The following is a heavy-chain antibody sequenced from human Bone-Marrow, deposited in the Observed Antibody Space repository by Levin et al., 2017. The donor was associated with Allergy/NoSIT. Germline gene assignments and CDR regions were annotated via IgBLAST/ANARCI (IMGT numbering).Heavy chain of an antibody. CDR1: GFSFTTYA. CDR2: INSWSTTT. Sequence: GGSLRLSCAVSGFSFTTYAMAWVRQAPGKGLQWVSFINSWSTTTLYAESVEGRFTISRDDSKNTLYLQLNNLRAEDTAVYYCAKGSSASHRAYFDYWGQGALVTVSS. V-gene: IGHV3-23*03. CDR3: AKGSSASHRAYFDY. J-gene: IGHJ4*02. D-gene: IGHD2-21*01.